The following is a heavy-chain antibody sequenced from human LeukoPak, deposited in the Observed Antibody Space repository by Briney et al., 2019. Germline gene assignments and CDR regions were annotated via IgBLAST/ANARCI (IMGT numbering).Heavy chain of an antibody. CDR1: GFTFSDDG. CDR2: ISDTGSRT. D-gene: IGHD3-16*01. V-gene: IGHV3-23*01. J-gene: IGHJ4*02. Sequence: GGSLRLSCAASGFTFSDDGMSWVRQAPGKGLEWVSAISDTGSRTFYADSVKGRLTISRDNSMSTLYLQMSNLRAEDTAVYFCARIPGGTNYFDYWGQGTLLTVSS. CDR3: ARIPGGTNYFDY.